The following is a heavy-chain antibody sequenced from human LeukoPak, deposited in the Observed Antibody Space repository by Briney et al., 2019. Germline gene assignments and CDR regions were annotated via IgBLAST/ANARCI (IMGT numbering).Heavy chain of an antibody. Sequence: GGSLRLSCAAPGFTFSTKWMSWVRQAPGKGLEWVGNIQPDGSEQYPVDSVKGRFTISRDNARNSLFLQMNSLRVEDTAVYYCASQSYARFDPWGQGTLVTVSS. J-gene: IGHJ5*02. CDR2: IQPDGSEQ. V-gene: IGHV3-7*01. CDR1: GFTFSTKW. D-gene: IGHD3-16*01. CDR3: ASQSYARFDP.